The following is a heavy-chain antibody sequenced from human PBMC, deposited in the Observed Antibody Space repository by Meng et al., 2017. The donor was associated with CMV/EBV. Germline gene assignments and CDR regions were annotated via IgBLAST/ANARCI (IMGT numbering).Heavy chain of an antibody. J-gene: IGHJ4*02. V-gene: IGHV3-7*01. D-gene: IGHD2-2*02. Sequence: GSLRLSCAASGFTFSGYWMTWVRQAPGKGLEWVANIKQDGSEKYYVDSVKGRFTISRDNAKNSLSLQMNSLRAEDTAVYYCASDCSGASCYITNWGRGTLVTVSS. CDR2: IKQDGSEK. CDR1: GFTFSGYW. CDR3: ASDCSGASCYITN.